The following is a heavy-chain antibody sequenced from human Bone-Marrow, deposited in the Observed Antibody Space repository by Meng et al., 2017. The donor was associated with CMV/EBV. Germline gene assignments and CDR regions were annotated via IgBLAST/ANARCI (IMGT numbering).Heavy chain of an antibody. CDR1: GFTFSSYA. CDR3: TKEGYVVVREGWGMDV. J-gene: IGHJ6*02. Sequence: LSLTCAASGFTFSSYAMHWVRQAPGKGLEWVAFIRYDGSNKYYADSVKGRFTISRDNSKNTLFLQMHSLRAEDTAVYYCTKEGYVVVREGWGMDVWGQGTTVTVSS. CDR2: IRYDGSNK. V-gene: IGHV3-30*02. D-gene: IGHD2-21*01.